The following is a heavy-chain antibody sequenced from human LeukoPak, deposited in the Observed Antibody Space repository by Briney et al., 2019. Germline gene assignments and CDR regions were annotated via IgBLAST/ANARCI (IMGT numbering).Heavy chain of an antibody. CDR3: ARGNCSGGSCYSIRRYFQH. V-gene: IGHV4-34*01. J-gene: IGHJ1*01. CDR1: GGSFSGYY. CDR2: INHSGST. D-gene: IGHD2-15*01. Sequence: SETLSLTCAVYGGSFSGYYWSWIRQPPEKGLEWIGEINHSGSTNYNPSLKSRVTISVDTSKNQFSLKLSSVTAADTAVYYCARGNCSGGSCYSIRRYFQHWGQGTLVTVSS.